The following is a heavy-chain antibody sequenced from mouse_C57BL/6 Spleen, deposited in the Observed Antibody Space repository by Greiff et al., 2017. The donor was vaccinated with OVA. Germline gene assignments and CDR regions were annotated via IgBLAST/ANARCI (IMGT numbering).Heavy chain of an antibody. CDR2: ISYDGSN. J-gene: IGHJ1*03. V-gene: IGHV3-6*01. CDR3: ARPELVHWYFDV. D-gene: IGHD4-1*01. Sequence: EVQLQQSGPGLVKPSQSLSLTCSVTGYSITSGYYWNWIRQFPGNKLEWMGYISYDGSNNYNPSLKNRISITRDTSKNQFVLKLNSVTTEDTATYYCARPELVHWYFDVWGTGTTVTVSS. CDR1: GYSITSGYY.